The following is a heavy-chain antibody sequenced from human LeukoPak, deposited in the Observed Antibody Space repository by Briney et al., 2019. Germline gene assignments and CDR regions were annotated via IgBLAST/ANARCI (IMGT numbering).Heavy chain of an antibody. Sequence: GGSLRLSCAASGFTFSSYAMSWVRQAPGKGLEWVSAISGSGGSTYYADSVKGRFTISRDNSKNTLYLQMNSLRVEDTAVYYCARDVCSGTSCYPSPYFDYWGQGTLVIVSS. CDR3: ARDVCSGTSCYPSPYFDY. V-gene: IGHV3-23*01. D-gene: IGHD2-2*01. CDR2: ISGSGGST. CDR1: GFTFSSYA. J-gene: IGHJ4*02.